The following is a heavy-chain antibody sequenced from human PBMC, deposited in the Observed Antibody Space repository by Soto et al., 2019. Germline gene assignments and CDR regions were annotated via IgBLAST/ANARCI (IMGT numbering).Heavy chain of an antibody. Sequence: GGSLRLSCAASGFTFSSYAMSWVRQAPGKGLEWVSAISGSGGSTYYADSVKGRFTISRDNSKNTLYLQMNSLRAEDTAVYYCAKDPGYCSGGSCYVWGQGTLVTVSS. CDR2: ISGSGGST. CDR1: GFTFSSYA. CDR3: AKDPGYCSGGSCYV. J-gene: IGHJ4*02. V-gene: IGHV3-23*01. D-gene: IGHD2-15*01.